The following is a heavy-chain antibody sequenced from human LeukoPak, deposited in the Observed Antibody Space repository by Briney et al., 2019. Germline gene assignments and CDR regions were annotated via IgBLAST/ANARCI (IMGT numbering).Heavy chain of an antibody. D-gene: IGHD3-10*01. CDR1: GFTFSSYS. CDR2: ISSSSSYI. Sequence: GGSLRLSCAASGFTFSSYSMNWVRQAPGKGLEWVSSISSSSSYIYYADSVKGRFTISRDNAKNSLYLQMNSLRAEDTAVYYCARGITMLEHAFDIWGQGTMVTVSS. J-gene: IGHJ3*02. V-gene: IGHV3-21*01. CDR3: ARGITMLEHAFDI.